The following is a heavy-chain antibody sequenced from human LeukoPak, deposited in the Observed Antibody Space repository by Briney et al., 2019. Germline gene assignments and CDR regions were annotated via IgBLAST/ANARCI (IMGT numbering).Heavy chain of an antibody. CDR2: ILAGNGNT. Sequence: ASVKVSCKASGGTFISYAISWVRQAPGQRLEWMGWILAGNGNTKYSQRFQGRVTITRDTSARTAYMELSSLKSEDTAVYYCARALGIVYSRPFDYWGQGTLVTVSS. V-gene: IGHV1-3*01. D-gene: IGHD3-22*01. CDR1: GGTFISYA. J-gene: IGHJ4*02. CDR3: ARALGIVYSRPFDY.